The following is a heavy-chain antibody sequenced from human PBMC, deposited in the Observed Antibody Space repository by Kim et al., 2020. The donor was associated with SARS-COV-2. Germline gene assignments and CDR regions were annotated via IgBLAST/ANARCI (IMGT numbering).Heavy chain of an antibody. Sequence: LSLTCAASGFTFSIHSMNWVRQAPGKGLEWVSSMSSSRSYIYYADSVKGRFTMSRDNAKSSLYLQMDSLRAEDTAVYYCTRDYLDSSADSWASDYYYGMDVWGQGTTVTVS. CDR1: GFTFSIHS. J-gene: IGHJ6*02. CDR2: MSSSRSYI. D-gene: IGHD6-25*01. V-gene: IGHV3-21*06. CDR3: TRDYLDSSADSWASDYYYGMDV.